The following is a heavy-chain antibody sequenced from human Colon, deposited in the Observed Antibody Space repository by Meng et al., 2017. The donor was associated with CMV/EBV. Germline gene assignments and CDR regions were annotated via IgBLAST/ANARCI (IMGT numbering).Heavy chain of an antibody. V-gene: IGHV3-21*01. CDR2: ISSSSDYI. Sequence: GESLKISCAASGFTLSSHSMSWVRQAPGKGLEWVSSISSSSDYIYYTDSVKGRFSISRDNAQNSLFLQMNSLRAEDTAVYYCARADCSSSTCLFDSWGQGTLVTVSS. D-gene: IGHD2-2*01. J-gene: IGHJ4*02. CDR3: ARADCSSSTCLFDS. CDR1: GFTLSSHS.